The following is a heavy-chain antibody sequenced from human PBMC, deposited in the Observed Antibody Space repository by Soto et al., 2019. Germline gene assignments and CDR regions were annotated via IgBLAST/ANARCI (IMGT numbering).Heavy chain of an antibody. CDR3: VRDMDGSSWYRVGY. D-gene: IGHD6-13*01. Sequence: QVQLVQSGAEVKQPGASVKVSCKGSGYTFISYGVNWVRQAPGQGLEWVGWISGYNGNTKYAQKFQGRVTMTTDTSSSTAYMELRSLRSDDTAVYYCVRDMDGSSWYRVGYWGQGTLVTVSS. CDR2: ISGYNGNT. V-gene: IGHV1-18*01. J-gene: IGHJ4*02. CDR1: GYTFISYG.